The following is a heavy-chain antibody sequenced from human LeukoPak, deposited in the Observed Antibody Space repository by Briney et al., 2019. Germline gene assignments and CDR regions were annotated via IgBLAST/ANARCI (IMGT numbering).Heavy chain of an antibody. CDR3: ATLGYSSSWTPFDY. V-gene: IGHV1-2*02. D-gene: IGHD6-13*01. CDR1: GYTFTGYY. Sequence: ASVKVSCKASGYTFTGYYMHWVRQAPGQGLEWMGWINPNSGGTNYAQKFQGRVTMTRDTSISTAYMELSRLRSDDTAVYYCATLGYSSSWTPFDYWGQGTLVTVSS. CDR2: INPNSGGT. J-gene: IGHJ4*02.